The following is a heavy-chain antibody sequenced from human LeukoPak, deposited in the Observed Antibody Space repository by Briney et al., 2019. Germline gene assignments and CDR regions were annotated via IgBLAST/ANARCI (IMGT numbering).Heavy chain of an antibody. CDR3: ATHTAAGYYYYGMDV. D-gene: IGHD6-13*01. J-gene: IGHJ6*02. V-gene: IGHV1-2*02. Sequence: ASVKVSCKASGYTFTGYYMHWVRLAPGQGLEWMGWINPNSGGTNYAQKFQGRVTMTRDTSISTAYMELSRLRSDDTAVYYCATHTAAGYYYYGMDVWGQGTTVTVSS. CDR1: GYTFTGYY. CDR2: INPNSGGT.